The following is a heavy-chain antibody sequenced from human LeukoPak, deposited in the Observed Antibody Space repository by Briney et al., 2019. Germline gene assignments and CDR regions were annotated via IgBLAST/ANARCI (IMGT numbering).Heavy chain of an antibody. Sequence: PSETLSRTCAVYGWTISDYSWTWIRQPPGNGLKWIGEINQSGGTNHNPSLMSRVIMSVEVTKNKISLKVSSVTAAETAVYYCATVGYSFSIIDWSPTGLGAYPTKYYYYMDVWGKGTTFTVSS. J-gene: IGHJ6*03. D-gene: IGHD5-18*01. CDR3: ATVGYSFSIIDWSPTGLGAYPTKYYYYMDV. CDR2: INQSGGT. CDR1: GWTISDYS. V-gene: IGHV4-34*01.